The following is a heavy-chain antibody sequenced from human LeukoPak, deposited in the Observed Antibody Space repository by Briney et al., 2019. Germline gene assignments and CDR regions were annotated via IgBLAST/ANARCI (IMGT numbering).Heavy chain of an antibody. D-gene: IGHD3-3*01. Sequence: GGSLRLSCAASGFTFSSYAMSWVRQAPGKGLEWVSAISGSGGSTYYADSVKGRFTISRENSKNTLYLQMNSLRAEDTAVYYCAKDFSDFWSGYPYYFDYWGQGTLVTVSS. J-gene: IGHJ4*02. CDR3: AKDFSDFWSGYPYYFDY. CDR1: GFTFSSYA. V-gene: IGHV3-23*01. CDR2: ISGSGGST.